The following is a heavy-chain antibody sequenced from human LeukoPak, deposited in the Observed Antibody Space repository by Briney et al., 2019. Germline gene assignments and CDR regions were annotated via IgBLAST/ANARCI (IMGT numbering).Heavy chain of an antibody. V-gene: IGHV3-7*01. CDR3: ARAGEYYYDSSGYYRP. CDR1: GFTFSSYW. J-gene: IGHJ5*02. D-gene: IGHD3-22*01. CDR2: IKQDGSEK. Sequence: GGSLRLSCAASGFTFSSYWMSWVRQAPGKGLEWVDNIKQDGSEKYYVDSVKGRFTISRDNAKNSLYLQMNSLRAEDTAVYYCARAGEYYYDSSGYYRPWGQGTLVTVSS.